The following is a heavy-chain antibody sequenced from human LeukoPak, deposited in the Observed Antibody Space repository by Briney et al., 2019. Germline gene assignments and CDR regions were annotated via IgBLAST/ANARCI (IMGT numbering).Heavy chain of an antibody. CDR1: GFTFSSYA. J-gene: IGHJ4*02. D-gene: IGHD5-18*01. CDR3: AKVDTAMVALDY. V-gene: IGHV3-23*01. Sequence: PGGSLRLSCAASGFTFSSYAMSWVRQAPGKGLDWVSAISGSGGSTYYADSVKGRFTISRDNSKNTLYLQMNSLRAEDTAVYYCAKVDTAMVALDYWGQGTLVTVSS. CDR2: ISGSGGST.